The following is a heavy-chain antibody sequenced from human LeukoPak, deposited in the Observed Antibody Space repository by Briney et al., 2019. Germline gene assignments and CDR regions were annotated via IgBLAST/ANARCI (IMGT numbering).Heavy chain of an antibody. Sequence: ASVKVSCKASGGTFSSYAISWVRQAPGQGLEWMGGIIPIFGTANYAQKFQGRVTITADESTSTAYMELSSLRSEDTAVYYCASHKLHSGYCSSTSCHDAFDIWGQGTMVTVSS. CDR2: IIPIFGTA. CDR3: ASHKLHSGYCSSTSCHDAFDI. V-gene: IGHV1-69*13. CDR1: GGTFSSYA. J-gene: IGHJ3*02. D-gene: IGHD2-2*01.